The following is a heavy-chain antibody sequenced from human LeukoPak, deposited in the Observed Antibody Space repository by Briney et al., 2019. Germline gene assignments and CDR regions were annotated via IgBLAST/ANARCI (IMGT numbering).Heavy chain of an antibody. CDR2: VRYDGSKE. CDR1: GFTFSTSV. CDR3: AKGWNDLDY. J-gene: IGHJ4*02. V-gene: IGHV3-30*02. Sequence: GGSLRLSCAASGFTFSTSVMHWVRQAPGKGLEWVAFVRYDGSKEYYADSVRGRFTISRDNSKNTLYLQMNSLRAEDTAVYYCAKGWNDLDYWGQGTLVTVSS. D-gene: IGHD1-1*01.